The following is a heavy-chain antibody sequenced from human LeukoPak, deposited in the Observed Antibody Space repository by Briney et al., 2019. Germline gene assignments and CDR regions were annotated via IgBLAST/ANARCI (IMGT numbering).Heavy chain of an antibody. V-gene: IGHV2-70*01. D-gene: IGHD3-10*01. CDR3: ARSRFGELIRFDP. CDR2: IDWDDDK. J-gene: IGHJ5*02. CDR1: GFSLSTRGMG. Sequence: SGPALGHPSPALTLTCTFSGFSLSTRGMGVSWIRQPPVKALEWIALIDWDDDKYYSTSLKTRLTISKDTSKNQVVLTMTNMDPVDTATYYCARSRFGELIRFDPWGQGTLVTVSS.